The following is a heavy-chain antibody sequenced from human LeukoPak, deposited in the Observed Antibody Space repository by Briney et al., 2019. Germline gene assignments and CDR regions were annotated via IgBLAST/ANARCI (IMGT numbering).Heavy chain of an antibody. D-gene: IGHD6-13*01. CDR1: GFTFSSYA. J-gene: IGHJ6*03. CDR2: ISGSGGST. V-gene: IGHV3-23*01. Sequence: GGSLRLSCAASGFTFSSYAMSWVRQAPGKGLEWVSAISGSGGSTYYADSVKGRFTISRDNSKNTLYLQMNSLRAEDTAVYYCAKKGGAAGTFSYYYYYMDVWGKGTTVTVSS. CDR3: AKKGGAAGTFSYYYYYMDV.